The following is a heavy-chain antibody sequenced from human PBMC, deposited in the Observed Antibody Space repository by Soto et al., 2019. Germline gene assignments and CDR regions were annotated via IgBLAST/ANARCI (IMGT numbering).Heavy chain of an antibody. V-gene: IGHV2-5*02. J-gene: IGHJ6*02. CDR3: AHRRNYYETGG. Sequence: QITLKESGPTLVKPTQTLTLTCTFSGFLLSTSGVGVGWIRQPPGKALEWLALIYWDDDKRYSPSLKSRLTITKDTSKNQVVLTMTNMDPVDTATYYCAHRRNYYETGGWGQGTTVTVSS. CDR2: IYWDDDK. CDR1: GFLLSTSGVG. D-gene: IGHD3-22*01.